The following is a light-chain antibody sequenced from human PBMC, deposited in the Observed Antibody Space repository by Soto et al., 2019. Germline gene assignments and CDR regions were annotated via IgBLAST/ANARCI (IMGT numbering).Light chain of an antibody. V-gene: IGKV3-20*01. J-gene: IGKJ5*01. CDR3: QQYGGYNLVT. CDR2: GTS. Sequence: EIVLTQSPGTLSLSPGERATLSCRASQSVSSSYLAWYQQKPGQAPRLLIYGTSSRATGIPDRFSGSGSGTDFTITISRLEPEDFAVYLCQQYGGYNLVTFGQGTRLEIK. CDR1: QSVSSSY.